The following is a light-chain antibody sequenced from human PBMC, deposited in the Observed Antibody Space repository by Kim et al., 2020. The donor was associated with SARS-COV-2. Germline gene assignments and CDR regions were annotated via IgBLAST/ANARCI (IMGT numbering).Light chain of an antibody. Sequence: SASVGDRVTITCRARQSISSWLAWYQQKQGKAPTLLIHDVSTLESGVPSRFSGSGSGTEFTLIISSLQPDDFATYYCQQYDTCWTFGQGTKVDIK. CDR3: QQYDTCWT. J-gene: IGKJ1*01. V-gene: IGKV1-5*01. CDR1: QSISSW. CDR2: DVS.